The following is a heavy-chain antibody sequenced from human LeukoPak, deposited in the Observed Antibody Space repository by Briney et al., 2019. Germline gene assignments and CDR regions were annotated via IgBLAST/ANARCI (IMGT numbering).Heavy chain of an antibody. CDR2: ISAYNGNT. CDR1: GGTFSSYG. Sequence: ASVKVSCKASGGTFSSYGISWVRQAPGQGLEWMGWISAYNGNTNYAQKLQGRVTMTTDTSTSTAYMELRSLRSDDTAVYYCARFRKPREAFDIWGQGTMVTVSS. J-gene: IGHJ3*02. D-gene: IGHD1-14*01. CDR3: ARFRKPREAFDI. V-gene: IGHV1-18*01.